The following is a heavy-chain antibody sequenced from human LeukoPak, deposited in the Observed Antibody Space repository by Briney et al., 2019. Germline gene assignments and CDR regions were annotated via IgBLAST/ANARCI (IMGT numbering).Heavy chain of an antibody. CDR2: ISGSGGST. CDR1: GFTFSSYA. V-gene: IGHV3-23*01. D-gene: IGHD2-2*01. CDR3: AKSPYCSSTSFYHFDY. J-gene: IGHJ4*02. Sequence: PGGSLRLSCAASGFTFSSYAMSWVRQAPGKGLEWVSAISGSGGSTYYADSVKGRFTISRDNSKNTLYLQMNSLRAEDTAVYYCAKSPYCSSTSFYHFDYWGQGTLVTVSS.